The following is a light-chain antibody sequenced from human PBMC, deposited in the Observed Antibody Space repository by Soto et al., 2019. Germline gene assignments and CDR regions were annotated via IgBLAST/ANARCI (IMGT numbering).Light chain of an antibody. Sequence: QLVLTQPPSVSGAPGQRVTISCTGSSSNIGAGYDVHWYQQLPETAPKLLIYGNSNRPSGVPDRFSGSKSGTSASLAITGLQAEDEADYYCQSYDSSLSGYVFGTGTKVTVL. CDR2: GNS. J-gene: IGLJ1*01. CDR3: QSYDSSLSGYV. V-gene: IGLV1-40*01. CDR1: SSNIGAGYD.